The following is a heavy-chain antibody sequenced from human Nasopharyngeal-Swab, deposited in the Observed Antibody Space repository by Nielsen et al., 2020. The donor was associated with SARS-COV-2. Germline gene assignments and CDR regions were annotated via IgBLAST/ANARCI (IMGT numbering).Heavy chain of an antibody. Sequence: GESLKISCAASGFTFSSYAMSWVRQAPGKGLEWVSAISGSGGSTYYADSVKGRFTISRDNSKNTLYLQMNSLRAEDTAVYYCAKGLADYGEDAFDIWGQGTMVTVSS. CDR1: GFTFSSYA. CDR2: ISGSGGST. V-gene: IGHV3-23*01. J-gene: IGHJ3*02. CDR3: AKGLADYGEDAFDI. D-gene: IGHD3-16*01.